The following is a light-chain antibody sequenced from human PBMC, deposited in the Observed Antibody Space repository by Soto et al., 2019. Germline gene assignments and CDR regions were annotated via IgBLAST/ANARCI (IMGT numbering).Light chain of an antibody. CDR2: EVS. Sequence: QSALTQPASVTGSPGQSINIFCTGTSSDDGGYNYVSWYQQHPGQAPKLMIYEVSNRPSGVSNRFSGSKSGNTVSLTISGLQAEDESDYYCRSYTSSSTLVYGTGTKLTVL. J-gene: IGLJ1*01. V-gene: IGLV2-14*01. CDR1: SSDDGGYNY. CDR3: RSYTSSSTLV.